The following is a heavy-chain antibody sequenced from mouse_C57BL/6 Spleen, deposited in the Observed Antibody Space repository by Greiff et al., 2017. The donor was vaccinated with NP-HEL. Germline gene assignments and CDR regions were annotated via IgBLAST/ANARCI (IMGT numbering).Heavy chain of an antibody. CDR1: GYTFTSYW. CDR2: IYPSDSET. D-gene: IGHD2-5*01. V-gene: IGHV1-61*01. CDR3: ARDSNVGAY. Sequence: QVHVKQPGAELVRPGSSVKLSCKASGYTFTSYWMDWVKQRPGQGLEWIGNIYPSDSETHYNQKFKDKATLTVDKSSSTAYMQLSSLTSEDSAVYYCARDSNVGAYWGQGTLVTVSA. J-gene: IGHJ3*01.